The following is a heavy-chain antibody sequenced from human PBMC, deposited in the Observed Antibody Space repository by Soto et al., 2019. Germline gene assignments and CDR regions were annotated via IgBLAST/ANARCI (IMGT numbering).Heavy chain of an antibody. Sequence: GGSLRLSCAASGFTFDDYAMHWVRQAPGKGLEWVSGISWNSGSIGYADSVKGRFTISRDNAKNSLYLQMNSLRAEDTALYYCAKATSLSRAGYFDYWGQGTLVTVSS. CDR3: AKATSLSRAGYFDY. CDR1: GFTFDDYA. CDR2: ISWNSGSI. V-gene: IGHV3-9*01. J-gene: IGHJ4*02.